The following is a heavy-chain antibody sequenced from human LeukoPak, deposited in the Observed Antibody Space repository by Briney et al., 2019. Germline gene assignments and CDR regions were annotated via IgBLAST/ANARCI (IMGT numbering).Heavy chain of an antibody. Sequence: SETPSLTCTVSGGSISSYYWSWIRQPAGKGLEWIGRIYTSGSTNYNLSLKSRVTMSVDTSKNQFSLKLSSVTAADTAVYYCAREFRYDILTGYYNFDYWGQGTLVTVSS. CDR1: GGSISSYY. V-gene: IGHV4-4*07. D-gene: IGHD3-9*01. CDR2: IYTSGST. CDR3: AREFRYDILTGYYNFDY. J-gene: IGHJ4*02.